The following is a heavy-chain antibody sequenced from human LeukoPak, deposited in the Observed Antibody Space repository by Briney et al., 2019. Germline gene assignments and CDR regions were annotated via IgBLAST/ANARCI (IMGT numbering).Heavy chain of an antibody. D-gene: IGHD1-26*01. V-gene: IGHV3-21*01. CDR1: GFTFSNYN. CDR3: ARDPYSGSYGDYYYYYMDV. J-gene: IGHJ6*03. CDR2: ITSTSSYI. Sequence: GGSLRLSCAASGFTFSNYNMNWVRQTPGKGLEWVSSITSTSSYIYYADSVKGRFTISRDNAENSLYLQMNSLRAEDTAVYYCARDPYSGSYGDYYYYYMDVWGKGTTVTISS.